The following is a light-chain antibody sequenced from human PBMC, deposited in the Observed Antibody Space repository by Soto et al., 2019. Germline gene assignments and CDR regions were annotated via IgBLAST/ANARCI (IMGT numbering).Light chain of an antibody. CDR2: SVS. J-gene: IGKJ1*01. Sequence: EVMLTQSAGALSLSTGDRATLSCRASQSVSNDYVAWVQQKPGQTPRLLIYSVSSRATGIPDRFSGSGSGTEFTLTISSLQPDDVATYYCQEYYSYPLTFGQGTKVDIK. V-gene: IGKV3-20*01. CDR1: QSVSNDY. CDR3: QEYYSYPLT.